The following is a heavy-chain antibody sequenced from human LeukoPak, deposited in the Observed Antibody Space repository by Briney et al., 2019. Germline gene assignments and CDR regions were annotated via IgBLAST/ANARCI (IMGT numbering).Heavy chain of an antibody. D-gene: IGHD6-13*01. CDR1: GGTFSSYA. Sequence: ASVKVSCKASGGTFSSYAISWVRQAPGQGLEWMGGIIPIFGTANYAQKFQGRVTITTDESTSTAYMEPSSLRSEDTAVYYCAREEKQLVLGNWSDPWGQGTLVTVSS. CDR3: AREEKQLVLGNWSDP. V-gene: IGHV1-69*05. J-gene: IGHJ5*02. CDR2: IIPIFGTA.